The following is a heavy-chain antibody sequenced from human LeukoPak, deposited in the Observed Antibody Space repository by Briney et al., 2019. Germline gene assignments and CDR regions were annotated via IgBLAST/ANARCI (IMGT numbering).Heavy chain of an antibody. J-gene: IGHJ4*02. D-gene: IGHD3-10*01. CDR1: GFTFSSYW. CDR3: ATQSYGLFDY. CDR2: IARGGSEK. Sequence: GGSLRLSCAASGFTFSSYWMSWVRQAPGKGLEWVANIARGGSEKYYVDSVKGRFTISRDNAKNSLYLQMNSLRAEDTAVYYCATQSYGLFDYWGQGTLVTVSS. V-gene: IGHV3-7*01.